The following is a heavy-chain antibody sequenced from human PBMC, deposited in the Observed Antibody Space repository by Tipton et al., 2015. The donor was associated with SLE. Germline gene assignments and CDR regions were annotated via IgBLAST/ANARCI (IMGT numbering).Heavy chain of an antibody. Sequence: TLSLTCTVSGGSISSSSYYWGWIRQPPGKGLEWIGSIYYSGSTYYNPSLKSRVTISADTSKNQFSLMLSSVTAADTAVYYCAREGAEKVRTSYYYYMDVWGKGTTVTISS. J-gene: IGHJ6*03. D-gene: IGHD3-10*01. V-gene: IGHV4-39*07. CDR2: IYYSGST. CDR1: GGSISSSSYY. CDR3: AREGAEKVRTSYYYYMDV.